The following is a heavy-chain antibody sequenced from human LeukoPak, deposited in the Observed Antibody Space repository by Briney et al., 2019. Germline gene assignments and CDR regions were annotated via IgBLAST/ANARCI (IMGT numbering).Heavy chain of an antibody. CDR1: GFTFSSYW. CDR2: IKQDGSEK. Sequence: PGGSLRLSCAASGFTFSSYWMSWVRQAPGKGLEWVANIKQDGSEKYYVDSVKGRFTISRDNAKNSLYLQMNNLRAEDTAVYYCARVGGSGLYYGMDVWGQGTTVTVSS. J-gene: IGHJ6*02. D-gene: IGHD3-10*01. CDR3: ARVGGSGLYYGMDV. V-gene: IGHV3-7*01.